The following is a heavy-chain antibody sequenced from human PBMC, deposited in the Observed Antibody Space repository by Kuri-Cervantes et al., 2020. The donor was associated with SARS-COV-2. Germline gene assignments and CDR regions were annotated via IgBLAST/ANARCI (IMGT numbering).Heavy chain of an antibody. CDR2: INSDGSGT. CDR1: GITFSTFW. J-gene: IGHJ6*02. Sequence: GASLKISCAGSGITFSTFWMHWVRQGPGKGLEWVSRINSDGSGTSYAASVEGRFTISRDNTKNTLYLQMNSLRAEDTAVYYCTREYRAGYHFYAMDVWGRGTTVTVSS. D-gene: IGHD5-12*01. V-gene: IGHV3-74*01. CDR3: TREYRAGYHFYAMDV.